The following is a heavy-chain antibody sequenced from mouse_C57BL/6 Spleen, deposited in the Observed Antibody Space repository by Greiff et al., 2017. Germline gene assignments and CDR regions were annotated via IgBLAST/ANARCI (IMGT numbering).Heavy chain of an antibody. CDR2: INPNYGTT. V-gene: IGHV1-39*01. D-gene: IGHD1-1*01. CDR3: ARSRDYGSSYDWYFDV. J-gene: IGHJ1*03. CDR1: GYSFTDYN. Sequence: EVQLVESGPELVKPGASVKISCKASGYSFTDYNMNWVKQSNGKSLEWIGVINPNYGTTSYNQKFKGKATLTVDQSSSTAYMQLNSLTSEDSAVYYCARSRDYGSSYDWYFDVWGTGTTVTVSS.